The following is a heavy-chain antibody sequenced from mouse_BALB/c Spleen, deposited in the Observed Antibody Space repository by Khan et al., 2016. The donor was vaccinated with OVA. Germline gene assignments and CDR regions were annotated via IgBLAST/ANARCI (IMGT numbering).Heavy chain of an antibody. CDR2: IYYTGTI. CDR1: GISITTGNYR. Sequence: EVELKESGPGLVKPSQTVSLTCTVTGISITTGNYRWSWIRQFPGNKLEWIGNIYYTGTITYNPSLTSRTTITRDTSKNQFFLEMNSLTAEDTATYYCARDKGYAYDWYFDVWGAGTTVTVSS. V-gene: IGHV3-5*02. D-gene: IGHD1-2*01. J-gene: IGHJ1*01. CDR3: ARDKGYAYDWYFDV.